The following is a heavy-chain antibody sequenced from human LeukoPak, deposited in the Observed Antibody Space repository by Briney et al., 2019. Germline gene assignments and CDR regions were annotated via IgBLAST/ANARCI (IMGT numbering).Heavy chain of an antibody. Sequence: GASVKVSCKASGYTFTSYYMHWVRQAPGQGLEWMGIINPSGGSTSYAQKFQGRVTMTRDMSTSTVYMELSSLRSEDTAVYYCARDVRSIAARRVVSWFDPWGQGTLVTVSS. CDR2: INPSGGST. J-gene: IGHJ5*02. CDR1: GYTFTSYY. CDR3: ARDVRSIAARRVVSWFDP. V-gene: IGHV1-46*01. D-gene: IGHD6-6*01.